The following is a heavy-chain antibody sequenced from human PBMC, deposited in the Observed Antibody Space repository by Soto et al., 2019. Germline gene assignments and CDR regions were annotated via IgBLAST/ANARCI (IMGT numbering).Heavy chain of an antibody. Sequence: NPSETLSLTCTVSGGSISSSSYYWGWIRQPPGKGLEWIGSIYYSGSTYYNPSLKSRVIISVDTSKNQFSLKLSSVTAADTAVYYCARHTQWLVRNYYYYGMDVWGQGTTVTVSS. CDR1: GGSISSSSYY. CDR2: IYYSGST. J-gene: IGHJ6*02. CDR3: ARHTQWLVRNYYYYGMDV. V-gene: IGHV4-39*01. D-gene: IGHD6-19*01.